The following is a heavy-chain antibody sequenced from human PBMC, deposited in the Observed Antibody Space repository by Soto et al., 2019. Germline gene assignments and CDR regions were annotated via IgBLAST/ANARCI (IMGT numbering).Heavy chain of an antibody. V-gene: IGHV3-7*04. CDR2: IKPDGRER. CDR3: VRGGWYFGL. CDR1: EFSFGDSW. D-gene: IGHD2-15*01. Sequence: GGSLRLSCAGSEFSFGDSWMSWVRQAPGKGLEWVANIKPDGRERNYVDSVKGRFTISRDNAKKSVYLEMNSLRVEDTALFYCVRGGWYFGLWGQGTLVTVSS. J-gene: IGHJ4*02.